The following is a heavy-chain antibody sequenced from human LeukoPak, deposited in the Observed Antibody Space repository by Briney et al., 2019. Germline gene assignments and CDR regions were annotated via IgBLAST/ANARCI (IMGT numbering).Heavy chain of an antibody. V-gene: IGHV4-34*01. Sequence: SETLSLTCAVYGGSFSGYYWSWIRQPPGKGLEWIGEINHSGSTYYNPSLKSRVTISVDTSKNHFSLKLNSVTAADTAVYYCAKPSNYYGSATDAFDFWGQGTMVTVSS. CDR1: GGSFSGYY. D-gene: IGHD3-10*01. J-gene: IGHJ3*01. CDR3: AKPSNYYGSATDAFDF. CDR2: INHSGST.